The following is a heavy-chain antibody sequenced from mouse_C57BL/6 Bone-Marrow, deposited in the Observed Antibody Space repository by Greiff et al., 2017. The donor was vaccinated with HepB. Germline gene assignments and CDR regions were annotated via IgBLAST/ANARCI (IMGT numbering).Heavy chain of an antibody. Sequence: QVQLQQSGAELARPGASVKMSCKASGYTFTSYTMHWVNQRPGKGLEWIGNINPRSGYTKYNQKFKDKATLTADKSSSTAYMQLSSLTSEDSAVYYCARDYSNYVVDAMDYWGQGTSVTVSS. CDR3: ARDYSNYVVDAMDY. V-gene: IGHV1-4*01. J-gene: IGHJ4*01. CDR2: INPRSGYT. CDR1: GYTFTSYT. D-gene: IGHD2-5*01.